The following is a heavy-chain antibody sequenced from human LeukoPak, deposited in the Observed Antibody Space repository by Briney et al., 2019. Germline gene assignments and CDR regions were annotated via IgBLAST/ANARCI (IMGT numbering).Heavy chain of an antibody. CDR2: ISSGGSTI. CDR1: GFTFSDYH. CDR3: ARTGSRAFDI. D-gene: IGHD2-15*01. Sequence: GGSLRLSCAASGFTFSDYHMSWIRQAPGKGLEWVSYISSGGSTIYYADSVKGRFTTSRDNAKNSLYLQMNSLRAEDTAVYYCARTGSRAFDIWGQGTMVTVSS. J-gene: IGHJ3*02. V-gene: IGHV3-11*01.